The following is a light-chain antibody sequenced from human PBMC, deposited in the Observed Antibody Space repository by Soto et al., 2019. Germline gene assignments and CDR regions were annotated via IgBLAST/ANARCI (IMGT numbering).Light chain of an antibody. V-gene: IGLV2-14*01. CDR3: SSYTSGSTLYV. CDR2: ASS. J-gene: IGLJ1*01. CDR1: SSDVGSYNY. Sequence: QSVLTQPASVSGSPGQSITISCTGTSSDVGSYNYVSWYQHHPGKAPRLMIYASSNRLSGVSHRFSGSRSGNTAYLTISGLQAEDEADYYCSSYTSGSTLYVFGTGTKVTVL.